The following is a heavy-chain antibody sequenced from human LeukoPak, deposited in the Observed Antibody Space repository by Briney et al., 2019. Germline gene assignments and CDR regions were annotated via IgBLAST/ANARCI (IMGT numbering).Heavy chain of an antibody. J-gene: IGHJ3*02. D-gene: IGHD2-15*01. Sequence: GASVKVSCKASGYTLTGYFINWVRQAPGQGLEWMGRINPNSGDTNFAQKFQGRVTLTRDTSISTSYMELSSLRSDDTAIYFCAKVREVGTNIEVVVVDTSSAFDMWGQGTLVTVSS. CDR3: AKVREVGTNIEVVVVDTSSAFDM. CDR2: INPNSGDT. V-gene: IGHV1-2*06. CDR1: GYTLTGYF.